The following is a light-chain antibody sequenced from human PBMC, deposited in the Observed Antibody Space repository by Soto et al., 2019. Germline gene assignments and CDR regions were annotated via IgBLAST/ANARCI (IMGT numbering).Light chain of an antibody. CDR1: QSLSSGY. CDR3: QQYGSSPA. CDR2: DAS. J-gene: IGKJ4*01. V-gene: IGKV3-20*01. Sequence: EIVLTQSPGTLSLSPGERATLSCRASQSLSSGYLAWYQHKPGQAPRLLIYDASSRATGIPDRFSGSGSGTDFTLTISRLEPEDFAVYYCQQYGSSPAFGGGTKVEIK.